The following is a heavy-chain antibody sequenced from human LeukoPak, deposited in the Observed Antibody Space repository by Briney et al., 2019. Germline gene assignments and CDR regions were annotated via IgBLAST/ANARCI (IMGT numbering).Heavy chain of an antibody. V-gene: IGHV1-24*01. CDR3: ARDSEGAVAGAYWGLFDY. D-gene: IGHD6-19*01. Sequence: ASVKVSCKASGYTFTSYDINWVRQATGQGLEWMGGFDPEDGETIYAQKFQGRVTMTEDTSTDTAYMELSSLRSEDTAVYYCARDSEGAVAGAYWGLFDYWGQGTLVTVSS. CDR2: FDPEDGET. J-gene: IGHJ4*02. CDR1: GYTFTSYD.